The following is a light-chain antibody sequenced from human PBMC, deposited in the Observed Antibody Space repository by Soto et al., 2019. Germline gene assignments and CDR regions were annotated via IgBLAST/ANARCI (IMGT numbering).Light chain of an antibody. V-gene: IGKV1-39*01. CDR2: DAS. CDR1: QTISTY. CDR3: QQTYNTPLT. J-gene: IGKJ1*01. Sequence: DVQMTQSPSSLAASVGDRITITCRASQTISTYVNWYRQKSGAAPELLLYDASTLQGGVPSRFSGGASGTDFTLTISSLQLEDFATYYCQQTYNTPLTFGQGTKVEIK.